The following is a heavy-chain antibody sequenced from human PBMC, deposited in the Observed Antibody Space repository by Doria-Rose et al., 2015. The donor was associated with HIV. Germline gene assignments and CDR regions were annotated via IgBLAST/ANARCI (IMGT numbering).Heavy chain of an antibody. CDR3: ARIKSSRWYHKYYFDF. D-gene: IGHD6-13*01. CDR1: GVSLSSPGMG. Sequence: QVRLVQSGPVLVKPTETLTLTCTVSGVSLSSPGMGVSWIRQPPGKALEWLANIFSDDERSYKTSLKSRLTISRCTSKSQVVLTMTDMDPVDTATYYCARIKSSRWYHKYYFDFWGQGTLVIVSA. CDR2: IFSDDER. V-gene: IGHV2-26*01. J-gene: IGHJ4*02.